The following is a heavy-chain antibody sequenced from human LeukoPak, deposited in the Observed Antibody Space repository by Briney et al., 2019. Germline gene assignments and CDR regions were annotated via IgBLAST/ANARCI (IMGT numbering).Heavy chain of an antibody. J-gene: IGHJ4*02. CDR3: AKRYGDSEGN. V-gene: IGHV3-23*01. Sequence: GGSLRLSCAASGFTFSSYAMSWVRQAPGKGLEWVSAISGSGTSTYYADSVKGRFTISRDNSKNTLYLQMNFLGAEDTAVYYCAKRYGDSEGNWGQGTLVTVSS. CDR2: ISGSGTST. CDR1: GFTFSSYA. D-gene: IGHD4-17*01.